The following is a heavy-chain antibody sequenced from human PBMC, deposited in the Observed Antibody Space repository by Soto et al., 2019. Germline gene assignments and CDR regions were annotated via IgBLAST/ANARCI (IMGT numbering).Heavy chain of an antibody. CDR1: GYTFTSYG. CDR2: ISPNLGIA. V-gene: IGHV1-69*04. Sequence: SVKVSCKASGYTFTSYGISWVRQAPGQGLEWMGRISPNLGIANYAQKFQGRVTITADKSTSTAYMELSSLRSEDTAVYYCARGTEMSQFDYWGQGTLDTVSS. J-gene: IGHJ4*02. CDR3: ARGTEMSQFDY. D-gene: IGHD1-1*01.